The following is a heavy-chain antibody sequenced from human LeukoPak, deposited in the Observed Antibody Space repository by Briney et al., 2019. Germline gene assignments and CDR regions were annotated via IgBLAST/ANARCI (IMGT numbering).Heavy chain of an antibody. D-gene: IGHD1-26*01. V-gene: IGHV3-21*04. CDR2: ISSSSSYI. J-gene: IGHJ4*02. CDR1: GFTFSSYS. Sequence: PGGSLRLSCAASGFTFSSYSMNWVRQAPGKGLEWVSSISSSSSYIYYADSVKGRFTISRDNAQNSLYLQMNSLRAEDTAIYYCVRDRGTYRPIDYWGQGTLVTVCS. CDR3: VRDRGTYRPIDY.